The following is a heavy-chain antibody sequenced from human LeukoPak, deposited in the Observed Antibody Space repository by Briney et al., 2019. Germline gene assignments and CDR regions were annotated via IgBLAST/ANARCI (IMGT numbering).Heavy chain of an antibody. CDR2: TRYDASNK. J-gene: IGHJ6*03. Sequence: GGSLRLSCAASGFTFSSYGMHWVRQAPGKGLEWVAFTRYDASNKYYADSVKGRFTISRDNSKNTLYLQMNSLRAEDTAVYYCAKEGTNYYYYMDAWGKGTTVTISS. CDR1: GFTFSSYG. V-gene: IGHV3-30*02. CDR3: AKEGTNYYYYMDA. D-gene: IGHD3-10*01.